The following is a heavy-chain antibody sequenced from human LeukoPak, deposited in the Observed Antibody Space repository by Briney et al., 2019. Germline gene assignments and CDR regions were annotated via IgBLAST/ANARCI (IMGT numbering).Heavy chain of an antibody. V-gene: IGHV3-7*04. Sequence: GGSLRLSCAASGFTFSSYWMSWVRQAPGKGLVWVANIKQDGSETRYVDSVKGRFTISRDNAQNSLYLQMNSLRAEDTAVYYRARDIRDAFDIWGHGTMVTVSS. CDR1: GFTFSSYW. J-gene: IGHJ3*02. CDR3: ARDIRDAFDI. CDR2: IKQDGSET.